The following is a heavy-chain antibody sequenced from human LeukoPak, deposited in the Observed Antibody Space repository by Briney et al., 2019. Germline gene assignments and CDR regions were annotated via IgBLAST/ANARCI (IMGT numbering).Heavy chain of an antibody. D-gene: IGHD6-25*01. CDR3: ARLKADYYYYYYMDV. CDR1: GFTFSSYE. CDR2: ISSSGSTI. V-gene: IGHV3-48*03. Sequence: GGSLGLSCAASGFTFSSYEMNWVRQAPGKGLEWVSYISSSGSTIYYADSVKGRFTISRDNAKNSLYLQMNSLRAEDTAVYYCARLKADYYYYYYMDVWGKGTTVTISS. J-gene: IGHJ6*03.